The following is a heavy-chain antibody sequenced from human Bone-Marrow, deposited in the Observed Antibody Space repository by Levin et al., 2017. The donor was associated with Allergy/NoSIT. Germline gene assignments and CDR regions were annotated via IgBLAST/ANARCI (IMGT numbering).Heavy chain of an antibody. D-gene: IGHD2-8*02. CDR2: INRDGSEK. CDR1: GITFSTYY. CDR3: ARDRGYCTGGVCYTVHDY. J-gene: IGHJ4*02. Sequence: GESLKISCAASGITFSTYYMSWVRQAPGKGLEWVANINRDGSEKNYVDSVKGRFTISRDNPKNSLHLQMNSLRAEDTAVYYCARDRGYCTGGVCYTVHDYWGQGTLVTVSS. V-gene: IGHV3-7*03.